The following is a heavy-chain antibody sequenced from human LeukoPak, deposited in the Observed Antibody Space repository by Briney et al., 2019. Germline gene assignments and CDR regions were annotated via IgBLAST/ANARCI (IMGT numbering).Heavy chain of an antibody. CDR2: ISASGASL. D-gene: IGHD5-12*01. Sequence: RTGGSLRLSCAASGFGFGTSAMSWVRQAPGKGLEWASHISASGASLYYADSVKGRFTISRDNSKKTLYLQMNSLRAEDTALYYCAKDLASTAPRAFDYWGQGTLVTVSS. V-gene: IGHV3-23*01. J-gene: IGHJ4*02. CDR3: AKDLASTAPRAFDY. CDR1: GFGFGTSA.